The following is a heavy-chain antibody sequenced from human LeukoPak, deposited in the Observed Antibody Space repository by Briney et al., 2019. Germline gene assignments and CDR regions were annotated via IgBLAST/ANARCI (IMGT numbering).Heavy chain of an antibody. J-gene: IGHJ3*02. Sequence: SETLSLTCTVSGTSLNNYYWSWFRQPAGKGLEWIGRIYFSGSTNYNPSLKSRITMSLDNSKNQLSLNLMFVLAAGTGVYFCAREMAVAGPYSFDIWGQGTEVTVSS. V-gene: IGHV4-4*07. D-gene: IGHD2-21*01. CDR2: IYFSGST. CDR1: GTSLNNYY. CDR3: AREMAVAGPYSFDI.